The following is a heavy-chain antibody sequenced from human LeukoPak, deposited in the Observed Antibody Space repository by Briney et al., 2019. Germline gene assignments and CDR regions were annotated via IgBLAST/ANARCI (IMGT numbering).Heavy chain of an antibody. CDR2: INPNSGGT. CDR3: ARDPQYCSGGSCYLSRHDAFDI. D-gene: IGHD2-15*01. Sequence: GASVKVSCKASGYTFTGYYMHWVRQAAGQGLEWMGWINPNSGGTKYAQKFQGRVTMTRDTSISTAYMELSRLRSDDTAVYYCARDPQYCSGGSCYLSRHDAFDIWGQGTMVTVSS. CDR1: GYTFTGYY. J-gene: IGHJ3*02. V-gene: IGHV1-2*02.